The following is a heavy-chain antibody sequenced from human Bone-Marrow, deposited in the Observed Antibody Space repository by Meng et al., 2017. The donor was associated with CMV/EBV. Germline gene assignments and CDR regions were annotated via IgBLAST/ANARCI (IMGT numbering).Heavy chain of an antibody. CDR2: MNCNSGKW. J-gene: IGHJ5*02. V-gene: IGHV1-8*01. CDR3: MRGRGSNGNDWFDP. D-gene: IGHD3-16*01. Sequence: ASGYTLTSHDISWVRHATGQGLEWMGWMNCNSGKWGSAQKFQSRVTMTRDTPINTAYLELSSLSSDDTAVYYCMRGRGSNGNDWFDPWGQGTLVTVSS. CDR1: GYTLTSHD.